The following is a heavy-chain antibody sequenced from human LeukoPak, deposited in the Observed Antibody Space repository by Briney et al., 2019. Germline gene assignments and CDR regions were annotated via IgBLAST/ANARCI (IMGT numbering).Heavy chain of an antibody. J-gene: IGHJ5*02. V-gene: IGHV3-74*01. CDR3: ARSYCITTNCYGCSDP. CDR1: GFTLSNYW. Sequence: GGSLRLSCTASGFTLSNYWMHWVRQAPGKGLMWVSRVNTDGRSTSYADSVKGRFTTSRDNAKNTVYLQMSNLRVEDTAVYYCARSYCITTNCYGCSDPWGQGTLVTVSS. CDR2: VNTDGRST. D-gene: IGHD2-2*01.